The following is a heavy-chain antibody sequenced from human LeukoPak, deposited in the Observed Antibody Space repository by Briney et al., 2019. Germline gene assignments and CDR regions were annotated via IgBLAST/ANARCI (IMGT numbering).Heavy chain of an antibody. CDR3: ARDIGRWELRGGFDY. CDR2: ISGSGGST. Sequence: PGGSLRLSCAASGFTFSSSAMSWVRQAPGKGLEWVSSISGSGGSTYYADSVKGRFTISRDNSKNTLYLQMNSLRAEDMAVYYCARDIGRWELRGGFDYWGQGTLVTVSS. CDR1: GFTFSSSA. J-gene: IGHJ4*02. D-gene: IGHD1-26*01. V-gene: IGHV3-23*01.